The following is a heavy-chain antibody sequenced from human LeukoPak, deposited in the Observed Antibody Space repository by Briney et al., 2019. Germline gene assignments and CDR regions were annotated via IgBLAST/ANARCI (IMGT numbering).Heavy chain of an antibody. CDR3: ARPAGTGRYNWFDP. V-gene: IGHV4-39*07. D-gene: IGHD6-19*01. CDR2: INHSGST. J-gene: IGHJ5*02. CDR1: GGSISSGDYY. Sequence: SETLSLTCTVSGGSISSGDYYWSWIRQPPGRGLEWIGEINHSGSTNYNPSLKSRVTISVDTSKNQFSLKLSSVTAADTAVYYCARPAGTGRYNWFDPWGQGTLVTVSS.